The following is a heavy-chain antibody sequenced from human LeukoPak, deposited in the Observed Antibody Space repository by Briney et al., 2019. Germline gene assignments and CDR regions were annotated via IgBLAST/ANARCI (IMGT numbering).Heavy chain of an antibody. CDR3: ARDSSLGAFDI. D-gene: IGHD3-10*01. V-gene: IGHV1-2*02. J-gene: IGHJ3*02. CDR1: GYTFTGYY. Sequence: ASVKDSCKGSGYTFTGYYMHWVRQAPGQGLEWMGWINPNSGGTNYAQKFQGRVTMTRDTSISTAYMELSRLRSDDTAVYYCARDSSLGAFDIWGQGTMVSVSS. CDR2: INPNSGGT.